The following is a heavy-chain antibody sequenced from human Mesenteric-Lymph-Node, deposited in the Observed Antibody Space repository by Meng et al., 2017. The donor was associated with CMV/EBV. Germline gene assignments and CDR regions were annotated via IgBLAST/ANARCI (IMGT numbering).Heavy chain of an antibody. V-gene: IGHV4-59*01. CDR3: ARDTRLSSSWYIDY. J-gene: IGHJ4*02. CDR1: SDSIDSYY. D-gene: IGHD6-13*01. CDR2: VHYSGST. Sequence: SETLSLTCSVSSDSIDSYYWSWIRQPPGKGLEWIGNVHYSGSTNYKPSLQSRVTISVDTSKNQFSMRLSSVTAADTAVYYCARDTRLSSSWYIDYWGQGILVTVSS.